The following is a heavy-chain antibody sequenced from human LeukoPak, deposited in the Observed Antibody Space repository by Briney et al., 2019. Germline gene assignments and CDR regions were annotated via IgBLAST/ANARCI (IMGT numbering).Heavy chain of an antibody. Sequence: PSETLSLTCTVSGGSISSYYWSWIRQPPGKGLEWIGSIYYSGSTYYNPSLKSRVTISVDTSKNQFSLKLSSVTAADTAVYYCARDRVGGDDWFDPWGQGTLVTVSS. CDR3: ARDRVGGDDWFDP. D-gene: IGHD2-2*01. J-gene: IGHJ5*02. CDR1: GGSISSYY. CDR2: IYYSGST. V-gene: IGHV4-59*12.